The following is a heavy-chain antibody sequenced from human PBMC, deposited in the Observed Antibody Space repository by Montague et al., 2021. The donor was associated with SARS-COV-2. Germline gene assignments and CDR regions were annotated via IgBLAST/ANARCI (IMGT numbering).Heavy chain of an antibody. CDR2: IYYDGGT. J-gene: IGHJ4*02. Sequence: SETLSLTCTVAGDSTRSSSYYWGWIRQPPGRGLEWIGSIYYDGGTYYNPSFNSRVTISVDTSRTQFSPKLSSVTAADTAVYSCARRVRAACGSGEIDYWGQGTLVTVSS. D-gene: IGHD3-16*01. V-gene: IGHV4-39*01. CDR1: GDSTRSSSYY. CDR3: ARRVRAACGSGEIDY.